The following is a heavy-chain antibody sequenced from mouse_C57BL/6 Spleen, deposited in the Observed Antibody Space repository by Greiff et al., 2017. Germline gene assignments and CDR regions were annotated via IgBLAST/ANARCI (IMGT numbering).Heavy chain of an antibody. CDR3: ARSDYGSSYWDYFDY. D-gene: IGHD1-1*01. Sequence: QVQLKESGPELVKPGASVKISCKASGYAFSSSWMNWVKQRPGKGLEWIGRIYPGDGDTNYNGKFKGKATLTADKSSSTAYMQLSSLTSEDSAVYFCARSDYGSSYWDYFDYWGQGTTLTVSS. V-gene: IGHV1-82*01. CDR2: IYPGDGDT. CDR1: GYAFSSSW. J-gene: IGHJ2*01.